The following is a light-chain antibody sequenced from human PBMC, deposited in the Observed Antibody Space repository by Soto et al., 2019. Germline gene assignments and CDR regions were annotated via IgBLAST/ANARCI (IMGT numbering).Light chain of an antibody. V-gene: IGKV3-15*01. J-gene: IGKJ1*01. CDR1: QSVSSN. CDR3: QQYNNWPRT. Sequence: EIVMTQSPATLSVSPGERATLSCRASQSVSSNLAWYQQTPGQAPRLLIYGASTRATGIPARFSGSGSGTEFALTISSLQSVDFAVYYCQQYNNWPRTFGQGTKVEIK. CDR2: GAS.